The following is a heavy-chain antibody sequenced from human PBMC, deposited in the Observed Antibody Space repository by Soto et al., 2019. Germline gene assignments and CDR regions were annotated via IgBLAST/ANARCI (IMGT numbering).Heavy chain of an antibody. D-gene: IGHD3-10*01. J-gene: IGHJ4*02. Sequence: QLQLQESGPGLVKPSETLSLTCTVSGDSISSSSYYWGWIRQPPGKGLEWIGSIYYSGSTYYNPYLKSRATISVDTSKNQFSLKLSSVTAADTAVYYCATLWFGEGNYWGQGTLVTVSS. CDR2: IYYSGST. V-gene: IGHV4-39*01. CDR1: GDSISSSSYY. CDR3: ATLWFGEGNY.